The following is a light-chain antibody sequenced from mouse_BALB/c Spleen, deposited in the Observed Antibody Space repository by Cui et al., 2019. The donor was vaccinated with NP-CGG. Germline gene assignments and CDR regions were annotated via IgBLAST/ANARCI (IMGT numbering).Light chain of an antibody. V-gene: IGLV1*01. Sequence: QALVPPESALHTSPGETVTLTCRPSTGTVTTSNYANWVQEKPDHLFTGLIGGTNNRPPGVPARFSGSLIGDKAALTITGAQTEDEAIYFCALWYSNHWVFGGGTKLTVL. CDR2: GTN. J-gene: IGLJ1*01. CDR3: ALWYSNHWV. CDR1: TGTVTTSNY.